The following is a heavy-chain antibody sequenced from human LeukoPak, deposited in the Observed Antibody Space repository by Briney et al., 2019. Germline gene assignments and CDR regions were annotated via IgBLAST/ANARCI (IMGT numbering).Heavy chain of an antibody. CDR2: IIPIFGIA. CDR3: ASLAARSDYYYYGMDV. D-gene: IGHD6-6*01. Sequence: ASVKVSCKASGGTCSSYAISWVRQAPGQGLEWMGRIIPIFGIANYAQKFQGRVTITADKSTSTADMELSSLRSEDTAVYYCASLAARSDYYYYGMDVWGQGTTVTVSS. CDR1: GGTCSSYA. J-gene: IGHJ6*02. V-gene: IGHV1-69*04.